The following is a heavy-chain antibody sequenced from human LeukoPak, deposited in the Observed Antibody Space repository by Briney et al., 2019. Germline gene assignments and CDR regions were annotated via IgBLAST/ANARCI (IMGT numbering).Heavy chain of an antibody. V-gene: IGHV4-59*01. Sequence: NPSETLSLTCTVSGGSISSYYWSWIRQPPGKGLEWIGYIYYSGSTNYNPSLKSRVTISVDTSKNQFSLKPSSVTAADTAVYYCARVVYSYGYYYYRDVWGKGTTVTVSS. J-gene: IGHJ6*03. CDR1: GGSISSYY. CDR2: IYYSGST. D-gene: IGHD5-18*01. CDR3: ARVVYSYGYYYYRDV.